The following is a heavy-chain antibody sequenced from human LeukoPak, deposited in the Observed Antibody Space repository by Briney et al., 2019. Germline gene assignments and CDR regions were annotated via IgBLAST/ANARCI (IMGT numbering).Heavy chain of an antibody. J-gene: IGHJ4*02. D-gene: IGHD3-22*01. Sequence: GASVKVSCKASGGTFSSYAISWVRQAPGQGLEWMGGIIPIFGTANYAQKFQGRVTITTDEPTSTAYMELSSLRSEDTAVYYCARHASGYFQYYFDYWGQGTLVTVSS. V-gene: IGHV1-69*05. CDR3: ARHASGYFQYYFDY. CDR2: IIPIFGTA. CDR1: GGTFSSYA.